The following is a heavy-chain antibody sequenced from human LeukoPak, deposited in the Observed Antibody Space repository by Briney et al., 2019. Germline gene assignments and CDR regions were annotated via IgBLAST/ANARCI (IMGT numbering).Heavy chain of an antibody. J-gene: IGHJ4*02. CDR2: ISGSGGST. V-gene: IGHV3-23*01. CDR1: GFTFSSYA. D-gene: IGHD1-26*01. CDR3: AKDEGTVGATTPFDY. Sequence: GGSLRLSCAASGFTFSSYAMSWVRQAPGKGLEWVSAISGSGGSTYYADSVKGRFTISRDNSKSTLYLQMNSLRAEDTAVYYCAKDEGTVGATTPFDYWGQGTLVTVSS.